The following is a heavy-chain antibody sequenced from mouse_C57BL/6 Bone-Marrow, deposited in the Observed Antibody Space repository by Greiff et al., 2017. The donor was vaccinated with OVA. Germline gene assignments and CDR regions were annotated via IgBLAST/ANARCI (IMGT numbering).Heavy chain of an antibody. D-gene: IGHD1-1*01. CDR1: GFNITDDY. CDR3: TTGHYGSSYDRYFDV. CDR2: IDPENGDT. V-gene: IGHV14-4*01. J-gene: IGHJ1*03. Sequence: VHVKQSGAELVRPGASVKLSCTASGFNITDDYMHWVKQRPEQGLEWIGWIDPENGDTEYASKFQGKATITADTSSNTSYLQLSSLTSEDTAVYYCTTGHYGSSYDRYFDVWGTGTTVTVSS.